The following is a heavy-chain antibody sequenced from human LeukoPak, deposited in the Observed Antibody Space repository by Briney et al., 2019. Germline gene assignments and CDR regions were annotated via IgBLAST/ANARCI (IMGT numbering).Heavy chain of an antibody. V-gene: IGHV3-74*01. CDR1: GFTFSGYW. Sequence: GGSLRLSCAASGFTFSGYWMHWVRQAPGKGLVWVSRINFDGSSTAYADSVKGRFTISRDNAKNTLYLQMNSLRAEDTAVYYCARKAPPDLFLGPGGFDPWGQGTLVTVSS. D-gene: IGHD2/OR15-2a*01. J-gene: IGHJ5*02. CDR2: INFDGSST. CDR3: ARKAPPDLFLGPGGFDP.